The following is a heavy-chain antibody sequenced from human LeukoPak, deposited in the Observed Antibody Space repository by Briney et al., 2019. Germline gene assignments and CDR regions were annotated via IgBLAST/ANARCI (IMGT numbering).Heavy chain of an antibody. CDR3: ARERADYGDYVFDY. J-gene: IGHJ4*02. CDR2: IYSGGST. Sequence: PGGSLRLSCAASGFTFSSYAMSWVRQAPGKGLEWVSVIYSGGSTYYADSVKGRFTISRDNSKNTLYLQMNSLRAEDTAVYYCARERADYGDYVFDYWGQGTLVTVSS. D-gene: IGHD4-17*01. V-gene: IGHV3-66*01. CDR1: GFTFSSYA.